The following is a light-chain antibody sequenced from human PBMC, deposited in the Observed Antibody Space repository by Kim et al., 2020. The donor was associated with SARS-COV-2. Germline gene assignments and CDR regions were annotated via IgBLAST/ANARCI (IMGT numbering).Light chain of an antibody. CDR1: SSDVGGYNY. CDR2: DVT. CDR3: SSYTSSGTRV. Sequence: QSALTQPASVSGSPGQSITISCTGTSSDVGGYNYVSWYQQHPGKAPKLIIYDVTDRPSGVSDRFSGSKSGNTASLTISGLQAEDEADYHCSSYTSSGTRVFGTGTKVTVL. V-gene: IGLV2-14*03. J-gene: IGLJ1*01.